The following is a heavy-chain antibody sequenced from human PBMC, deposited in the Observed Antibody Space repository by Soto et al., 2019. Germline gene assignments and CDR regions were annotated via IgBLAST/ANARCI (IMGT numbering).Heavy chain of an antibody. J-gene: IGHJ5*02. D-gene: IGHD4-17*01. CDR3: AKVRRQATTVTNNWFDP. V-gene: IGHV3-23*01. CDR2: ISGSGGST. Sequence: EVQLLESGGGLVQPEGSLRLSCAASGFTFSSYAMSWVRQAPGKGLEWVSAISGSGGSTYYADSVKGRFTISRDNSKNTLYLQMNSLRAEDTAVYYCAKVRRQATTVTNNWFDPWGQGTLVTVSS. CDR1: GFTFSSYA.